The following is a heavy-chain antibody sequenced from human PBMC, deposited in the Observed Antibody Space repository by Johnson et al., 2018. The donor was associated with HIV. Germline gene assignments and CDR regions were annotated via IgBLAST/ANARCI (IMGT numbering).Heavy chain of an antibody. D-gene: IGHD1-26*01. J-gene: IGHJ3*02. V-gene: IGHV3-30-3*01. CDR2: ISYDGSNK. CDR1: GFTFSSYA. Sequence: QMLLVESGGGLVHPGGSLRLSCTASGFTFSSYAMHWVRQAPGKGLEWVAVISYDGSNKYYADSVKGRFTISRDNSKNTLYLQMNSLRAEDTAVYYCAREWELLGSAFDIWGQGTMVNVSS. CDR3: AREWELLGSAFDI.